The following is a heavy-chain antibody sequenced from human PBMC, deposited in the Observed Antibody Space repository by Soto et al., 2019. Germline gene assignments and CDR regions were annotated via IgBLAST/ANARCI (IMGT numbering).Heavy chain of an antibody. CDR2: IYYNGST. CDR1: GGSISSGDYY. J-gene: IGHJ6*02. CDR3: VRHHNTAMPYYNYFGMDV. D-gene: IGHD5-18*01. V-gene: IGHV4-30-4*08. Sequence: PSETLSLTCTVSGGSISSGDYYWSWIRQPPGKGLEWIGYIYYNGSTYYNPSLKSRVTISEDTSKNQSSLTVSSLTVADPALYYFVRHHNTAMPYYNYFGMDVWGQGTTVTVSS.